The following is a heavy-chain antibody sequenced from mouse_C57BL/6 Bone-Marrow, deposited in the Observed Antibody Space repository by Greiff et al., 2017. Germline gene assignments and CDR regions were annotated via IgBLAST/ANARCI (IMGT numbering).Heavy chain of an antibody. D-gene: IGHD1-1*01. J-gene: IGHJ2*01. Sequence: QVHVKQSGAELVKPGASVKLSCKASGYTFTSYWMHWVKQRPGQGLEWIGMIHPNSGSTNYNEKFKSKATLTVDKSSSTAYMQLSSLTSEDSAVYYGASLYYYGSKGGYWGQGTTLTVSS. CDR3: ASLYYYGSKGGY. V-gene: IGHV1-64*01. CDR2: IHPNSGST. CDR1: GYTFTSYW.